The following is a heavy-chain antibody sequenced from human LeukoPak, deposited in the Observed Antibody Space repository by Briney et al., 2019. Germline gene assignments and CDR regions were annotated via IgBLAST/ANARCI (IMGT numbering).Heavy chain of an antibody. Sequence: SETLSLTCTVSGGSISHFYWSWFRQPAGKGLEWIGRIYTSGTTDYNPSLKSRVAMSVDTSKDQFSLNLNSVTAADTAVYYCARDPIGTIAAPDGSHYYGMDVWGQGTTVTVSS. CDR2: IYTSGTT. CDR1: GGSISHFY. D-gene: IGHD6-13*01. CDR3: ARDPIGTIAAPDGSHYYGMDV. V-gene: IGHV4-4*07. J-gene: IGHJ6*02.